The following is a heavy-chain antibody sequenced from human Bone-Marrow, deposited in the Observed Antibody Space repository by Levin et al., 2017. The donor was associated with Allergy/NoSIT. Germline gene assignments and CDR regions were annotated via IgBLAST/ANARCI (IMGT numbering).Heavy chain of an antibody. Sequence: PGGSLRLSCAASGFTFSDFYMSWIRQAPGKGLEWVAYISGRSTTIYYADSVEGRFTVSRDNAKSSFYLQMNSLRSEDTGVYYCAREFGSDYSSGSYGHWGEGTLVTVSS. CDR3: AREFGSDYSSGSYGH. CDR1: GFTFSDFY. CDR2: ISGRSTTI. V-gene: IGHV3-11*01. D-gene: IGHD6-19*01. J-gene: IGHJ4*02.